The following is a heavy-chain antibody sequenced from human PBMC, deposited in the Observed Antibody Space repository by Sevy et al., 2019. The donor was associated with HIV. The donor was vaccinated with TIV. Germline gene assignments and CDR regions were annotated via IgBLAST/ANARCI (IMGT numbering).Heavy chain of an antibody. Sequence: GGSLRLSCAASRFIFNDYGMHWVRQAPGKGLEWVAFIQYDGNDKYYADSMRGRFTISRDNSKNMLFLQMNSLRSEDTAMYYCAKNTASAGAGGFDYWGHGTLVTVSS. CDR2: IQYDGNDK. CDR1: RFIFNDYG. V-gene: IGHV3-30*02. J-gene: IGHJ4*01. D-gene: IGHD2-8*02. CDR3: AKNTASAGAGGFDY.